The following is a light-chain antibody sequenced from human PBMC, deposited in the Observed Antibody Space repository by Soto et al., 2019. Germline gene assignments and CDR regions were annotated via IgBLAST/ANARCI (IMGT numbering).Light chain of an antibody. CDR1: RSFASSY. CDR2: AAS. V-gene: IGKV3-20*01. J-gene: IGKJ2*01. Sequence: EIVLTQSPATLSLSPGERATLSCRASRSFASSYLAWYQHKPGQAPRLLIYAASSRATGIPDRFIGSGSGTDFPLTISRLEPDDSAVYYCHHYDSSPPYTFGQGTKLEIK. CDR3: HHYDSSPPYT.